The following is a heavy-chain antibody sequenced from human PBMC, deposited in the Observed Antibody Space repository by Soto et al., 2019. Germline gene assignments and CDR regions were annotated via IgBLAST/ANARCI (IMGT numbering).Heavy chain of an antibody. CDR1: GYTFTSYG. Sequence: QVQLVQSGAEVKKPGASVKVSCKASGYTFTSYGISWVRQAPGQGLEWMGWISAYNGNTNYAQKLQGRVTMTTDTSTSPAYVELRSLSSDDTAVYYCARDFHVSDSSGENYWYFDLWGRGTLVTVAS. CDR3: ARDFHVSDSSGENYWYFDL. CDR2: ISAYNGNT. V-gene: IGHV1-18*01. J-gene: IGHJ2*01. D-gene: IGHD3-22*01.